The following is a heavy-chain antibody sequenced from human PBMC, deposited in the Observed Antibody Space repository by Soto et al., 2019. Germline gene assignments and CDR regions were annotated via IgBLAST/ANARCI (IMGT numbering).Heavy chain of an antibody. Sequence: PSQTLSLTCDISGDSVSSNSAAWNWIRQCPSRGLEWLGRTSYRSKWYNDYAVSVKSRITINPDTSKNQFSLKLSSVTAADTAVYYCARDQGYSYGYIGMDVWGQGTTVTVSS. CDR2: TSYRSKWYN. CDR3: ARDQGYSYGYIGMDV. V-gene: IGHV6-1*01. D-gene: IGHD5-18*01. CDR1: GDSVSSNSAA. J-gene: IGHJ6*02.